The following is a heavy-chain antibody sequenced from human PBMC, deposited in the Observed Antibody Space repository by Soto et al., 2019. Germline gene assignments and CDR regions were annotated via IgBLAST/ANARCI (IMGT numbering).Heavy chain of an antibody. CDR1: GFTFSSYA. CDR2: ISYDGSNK. Sequence: QVQLVESGGGVVQPGRSLRLSCAASGFTFSSYAMHWVRQAPGKGLEWVAVISYDGSNKYYADSVKGRFTISRDDSKNTLYLQMNSLKTEDTAVYYCTTRSGSSPWGQGTLVTVSS. D-gene: IGHD6-6*01. CDR3: TTRSGSSP. J-gene: IGHJ5*02. V-gene: IGHV3-30-3*01.